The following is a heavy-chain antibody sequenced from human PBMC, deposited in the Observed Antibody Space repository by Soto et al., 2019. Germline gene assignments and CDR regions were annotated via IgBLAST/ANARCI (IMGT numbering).Heavy chain of an antibody. CDR3: ARGVVVPAAMAKWYYYYYMDV. V-gene: IGHV1-8*01. CDR2: MNPNSGNP. Sequence: ASVKVSCKASGYTFTSYDINWVRQATGQGLEWMGWMNPNSGNPGYAQKFQGRVTMTRNTSISTAYMELSSLRSEDTAVYYCARGVVVPAAMAKWYYYYYMDVWGKGTTVTVSS. CDR1: GYTFTSYD. J-gene: IGHJ6*03. D-gene: IGHD2-2*01.